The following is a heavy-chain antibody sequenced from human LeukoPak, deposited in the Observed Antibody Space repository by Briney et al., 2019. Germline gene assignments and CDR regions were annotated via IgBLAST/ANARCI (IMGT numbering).Heavy chain of an antibody. CDR2: INPNSGGT. CDR3: ARERGVPRNSSNWPKPPYYYMDV. D-gene: IGHD6-13*01. V-gene: IGHV1-2*06. Sequence: ASVKVSCKASGYSFSDYSIHWVRQAPGQGLEWMGRINPNSGGTNYAQKFQGRVTMTRDTSISTAYMELSRLRSDDTAVYYCARERGVPRNSSNWPKPPYYYMDVWGKGTTVTVSS. J-gene: IGHJ6*03. CDR1: GYSFSDYS.